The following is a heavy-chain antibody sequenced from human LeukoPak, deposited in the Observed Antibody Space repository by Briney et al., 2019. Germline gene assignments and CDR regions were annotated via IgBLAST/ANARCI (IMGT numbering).Heavy chain of an antibody. J-gene: IGHJ5*02. CDR3: AKDLLSSSIAARPVWFDP. Sequence: PGGSLRLSCAASGFTFSSYAMSWVRQAPGKGLEWVSATSGSGGSTYYADSVKGRFTISRDNSKNTLYLQMNSLRAEDTAVYYCAKDLLSSSIAARPVWFDPWGQGTLVTVSS. D-gene: IGHD6-6*01. V-gene: IGHV3-23*01. CDR2: TSGSGGST. CDR1: GFTFSSYA.